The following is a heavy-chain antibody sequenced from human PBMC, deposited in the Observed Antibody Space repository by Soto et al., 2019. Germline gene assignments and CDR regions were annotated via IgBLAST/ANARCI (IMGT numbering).Heavy chain of an antibody. CDR3: ARAASGYSSSWTVRYFDY. V-gene: IGHV3-66*01. J-gene: IGHJ4*02. D-gene: IGHD6-13*01. Sequence: EVQLVESGGGLVQPGGSLRLSCAASGFTVSSNYMSWVRQAPGKGLEWVSVIYSGGSTYYADSAKGRFTISRDNSKNTLYLQMNSLRAEDTAVYYCARAASGYSSSWTVRYFDYWGQGTLVTVSS. CDR1: GFTVSSNY. CDR2: IYSGGST.